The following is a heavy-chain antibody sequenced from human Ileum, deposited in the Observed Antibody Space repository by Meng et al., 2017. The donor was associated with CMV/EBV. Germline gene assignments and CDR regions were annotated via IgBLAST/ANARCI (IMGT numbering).Heavy chain of an antibody. CDR1: GFTFSSYT. J-gene: IGHJ3*02. Sequence: GGSLRLSCAASGFTFSSYTMNWVRQAPGKGLEWVSSITSSSNYIYYVDSVKGRFTISRDNAKNSVYLQMNSLRAEDTAVYYCARHMWAGAGGDAFDIWGQGTMVTVSS. D-gene: IGHD1-14*01. CDR2: ITSSSNYI. V-gene: IGHV3-21*06. CDR3: ARHMWAGAGGDAFDI.